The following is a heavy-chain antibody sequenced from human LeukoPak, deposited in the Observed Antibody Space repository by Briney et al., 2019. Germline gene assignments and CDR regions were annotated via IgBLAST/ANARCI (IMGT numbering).Heavy chain of an antibody. V-gene: IGHV3-9*01. Sequence: GRPLRLSCAASGFTFDDYAMHWVRQAPRKGLEWVSGISWNSGSIGYADSVKGRFTISRDNAKNSLYLQMNSLRAEDTALYYCAKGSSGYYNWFDPWGQGTLVTVSS. D-gene: IGHD3-22*01. CDR3: AKGSSGYYNWFDP. CDR1: GFTFDDYA. CDR2: ISWNSGSI. J-gene: IGHJ5*02.